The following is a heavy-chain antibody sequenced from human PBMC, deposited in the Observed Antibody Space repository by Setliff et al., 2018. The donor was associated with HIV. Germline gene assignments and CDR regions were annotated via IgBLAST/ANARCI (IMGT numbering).Heavy chain of an antibody. CDR1: GFTFSSYE. Sequence: PGGSLRLSCAASGFTFSSYEMNWVRQAPGKGLEWVAYISSSDSTVYYIDSVKGRFTIYRHNAENSLFLQMDSLRAEDTAVYYCARLSPPDDYGDLGGVDYWGQGTLVTVS. CDR3: ARLSPPDDYGDLGGVDY. J-gene: IGHJ4*02. V-gene: IGHV3-48*03. D-gene: IGHD4-17*01. CDR2: ISSSDSTV.